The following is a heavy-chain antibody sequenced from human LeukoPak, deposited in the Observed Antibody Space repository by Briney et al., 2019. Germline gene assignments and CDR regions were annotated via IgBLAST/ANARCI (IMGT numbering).Heavy chain of an antibody. CDR1: GGSISSGSYY. D-gene: IGHD6-19*01. J-gene: IGHJ4*02. V-gene: IGHV4-61*02. CDR3: ARESRTSGLAVAGTGY. Sequence: SETLSLTCTVSGGSISSGSYYWSWIRQPAGKGLEWIGRIYTSGSTNYNPSLKSRVTISVDTSKNQFSLKLSSVTAADTAVYYCARESRTSGLAVAGTGYWGQGTLVTVSS. CDR2: IYTSGST.